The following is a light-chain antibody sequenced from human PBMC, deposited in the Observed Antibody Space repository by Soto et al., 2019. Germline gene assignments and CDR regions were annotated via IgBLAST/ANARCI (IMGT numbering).Light chain of an antibody. CDR2: GTT. CDR1: PSNIGAGFD. J-gene: IGLJ3*02. CDR3: QVWDSSSDHWV. Sequence: QSVLTQPPSVSGAPGQRITISCTGSPSNIGAGFDVHWYQQFPGTAPKLLIYGTTSRPSGVPDRFSGSQSGTSASLAITGLQAGDEADYYCQVWDSSSDHWVFGGGTKLTVL. V-gene: IGLV1-40*01.